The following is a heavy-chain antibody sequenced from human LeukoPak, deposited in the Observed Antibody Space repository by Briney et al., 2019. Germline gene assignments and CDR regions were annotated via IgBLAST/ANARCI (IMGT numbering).Heavy chain of an antibody. CDR2: IKQDGSEK. V-gene: IGHV3-7*01. CDR1: GSTFSRYW. D-gene: IGHD6-19*01. CDR3: ARGHWLDSFDY. Sequence: GGSLRLSCASSGSTFSRYWMSWVRQAPGKGLEWVANIKQDGSEKYYVDSVKDRFTISRDNANNSLYLQMNSLRAEDTAVYYCARGHWLDSFDYWGQGTLVTVSS. J-gene: IGHJ4*02.